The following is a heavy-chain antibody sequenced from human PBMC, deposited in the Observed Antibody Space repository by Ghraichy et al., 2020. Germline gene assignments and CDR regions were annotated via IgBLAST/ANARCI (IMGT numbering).Heavy chain of an antibody. CDR3: AKSRIWFGELSGENDAFDI. V-gene: IGHV3-23*01. CDR1: GFTFSSYA. CDR2: ISGSGGST. D-gene: IGHD3-10*01. Sequence: GGSLRLSCAASGFTFSSYAMSWVRQAPGKGLEWVSAISGSGGSTYYADSVKGRFTISRDNSKNTLYLQMNSLRAEDTAVYYCAKSRIWFGELSGENDAFDIWGQGTMVTVSS. J-gene: IGHJ3*02.